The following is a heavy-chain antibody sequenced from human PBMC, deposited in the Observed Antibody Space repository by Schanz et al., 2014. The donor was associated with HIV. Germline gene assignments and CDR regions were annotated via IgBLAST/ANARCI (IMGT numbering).Heavy chain of an antibody. D-gene: IGHD2-15*01. CDR3: ARGSGPYYYYYGMDV. Sequence: QVQLVESGGGVVQPGRSLRLSCAASGFTFSTYGMRWVRQGPGKGLEWVAFISYDGSNKYYADSVKGRFTISRDNSKNTLYLQMNSLRAEDTAVYYCARGSGPYYYYYGMDVWGQGTTVTVSS. V-gene: IGHV3-30*03. CDR2: ISYDGSNK. CDR1: GFTFSTYG. J-gene: IGHJ6*02.